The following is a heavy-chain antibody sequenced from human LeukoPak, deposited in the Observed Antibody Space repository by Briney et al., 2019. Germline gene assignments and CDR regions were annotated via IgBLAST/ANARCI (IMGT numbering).Heavy chain of an antibody. D-gene: IGHD2-21*02. CDR1: GGSISSSNW. Sequence: SETLSLTCAVSGGSISSSNWWTWVRQPPGKGLEWIGEIYHSGSTNYNPSLKSRVAISVDKSKNQFSLKLSSVTAADTAVYYCARTGDWSYFDYWGQGTLVTVSS. J-gene: IGHJ4*02. CDR2: IYHSGST. V-gene: IGHV4-4*02. CDR3: ARTGDWSYFDY.